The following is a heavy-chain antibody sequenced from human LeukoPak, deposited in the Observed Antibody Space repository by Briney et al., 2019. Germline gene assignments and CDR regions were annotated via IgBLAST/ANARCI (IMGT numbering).Heavy chain of an antibody. CDR1: GGSIKSNNW. D-gene: IGHD3-10*01. V-gene: IGHV4-4*02. J-gene: IGHJ4*02. CDR2: IYHSGST. Sequence: SGTLSLTCAVSGGSIKSNNWWSWVRQPPGKGLEWIGEIYHSGSTNYNPSLESRVTVSVDKSKNQFSLKLSSVTAVDTAVYYCARKENVYYYFDYWGQGTLVTVSS. CDR3: ARKENVYYYFDY.